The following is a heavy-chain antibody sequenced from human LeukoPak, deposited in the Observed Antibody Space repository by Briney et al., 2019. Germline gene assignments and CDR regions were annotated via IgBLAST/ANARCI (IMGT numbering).Heavy chain of an antibody. D-gene: IGHD6-19*01. J-gene: IGHJ4*02. Sequence: SETLSLTCAVYGGSFSGYYWSWIRQPPGKGLEWIGEMNHSGSTNYHPSPKSLVTISVATSKNQLSLNLSSVTAEETAVNYCARGFSSGWYVYFDYWGQGTLVTVSS. V-gene: IGHV4-34*01. CDR2: MNHSGST. CDR3: ARGFSSGWYVYFDY. CDR1: GGSFSGYY.